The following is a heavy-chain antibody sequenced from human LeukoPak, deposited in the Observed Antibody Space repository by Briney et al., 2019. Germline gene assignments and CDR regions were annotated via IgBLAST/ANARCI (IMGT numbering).Heavy chain of an antibody. J-gene: IGHJ4*02. D-gene: IGHD2-15*01. Sequence: ASVKVSCKASGYTFTSYYMHWVRQAPGQGLEWMGIINPSGGSTSYAQKFQGRVTMTRDTSSSTVYMELSSLRSEDMAVYYCARDYLKVVVAGTAPSAGHMDYWGQGTLVTVSS. CDR1: GYTFTSYY. CDR3: ARDYLKVVVAGTAPSAGHMDY. CDR2: INPSGGST. V-gene: IGHV1-46*01.